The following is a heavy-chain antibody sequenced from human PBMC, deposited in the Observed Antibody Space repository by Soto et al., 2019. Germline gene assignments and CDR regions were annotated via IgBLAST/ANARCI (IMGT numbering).Heavy chain of an antibody. CDR1: GDSMDRYY. D-gene: IGHD3-10*01. Sequence: QVQLQESGPGMVKPSETLSLTCTVSGDSMDRYYWTWLRQSPGKGLEWIGYIHSTGSTNYNPSLMRRVTMSVDTSKIQFSLNLSSMAAADTAVYYCARYRLWFGEFTLDSWGQGALVTVSS. V-gene: IGHV4-59*08. J-gene: IGHJ4*02. CDR2: IHSTGST. CDR3: ARYRLWFGEFTLDS.